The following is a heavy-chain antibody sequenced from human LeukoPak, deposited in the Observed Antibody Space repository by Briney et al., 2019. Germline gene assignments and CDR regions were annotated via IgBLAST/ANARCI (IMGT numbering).Heavy chain of an antibody. J-gene: IGHJ4*03. CDR2: ISSRSSTI. CDR1: GFTFSSYA. V-gene: IGHV3-48*04. D-gene: IGHD1-7*01. CDR3: ATYNWNYEGYFDY. Sequence: PGGSLGLSCAASGFTFSSYAMSWVRQAPGKGLEWVSYISSRSSTIFYADSVKGRFTISRDNAKNSLYLQMNSLRAEDTAVYYCATYNWNYEGYFDYWGQGTLVTVSS.